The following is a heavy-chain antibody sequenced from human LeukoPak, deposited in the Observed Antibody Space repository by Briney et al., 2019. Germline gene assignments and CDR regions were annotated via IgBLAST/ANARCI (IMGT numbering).Heavy chain of an antibody. CDR2: ITSSGSYI. CDR3: AREASYLEMATPFDY. V-gene: IGHV3-21*01. J-gene: IGHJ4*02. CDR1: GFTFNNSN. Sequence: GGSLRLSCAASGFTFNNSNMNWVRQAPGKGLEWVSSITSSGSYIYYIDSVKGRFTISRDNAKSSLYLQMNSLRAEDTAVYYCAREASYLEMATPFDYWGQGTLVTVSS. D-gene: IGHD5-24*01.